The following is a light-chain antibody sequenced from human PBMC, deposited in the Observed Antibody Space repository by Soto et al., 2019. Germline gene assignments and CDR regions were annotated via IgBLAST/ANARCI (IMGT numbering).Light chain of an antibody. CDR2: DVN. CDR1: SSAVGAYNY. J-gene: IGLJ2*01. Sequence: QSVLTQPASVSGSPGQSIAIACIGTSSAVGAYNYVSWYQQHPGKAPKLVIYDVNNRPSGVSNRFSGSKSGNTASLTISGLQAEDEADYYCGSYTTSGSVVFGGGTKLTVL. CDR3: GSYTTSGSVV. V-gene: IGLV2-14*03.